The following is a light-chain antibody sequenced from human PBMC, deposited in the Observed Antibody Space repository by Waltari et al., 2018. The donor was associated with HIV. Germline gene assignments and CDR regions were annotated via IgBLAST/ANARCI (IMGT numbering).Light chain of an antibody. CDR1: HSVSTR. J-gene: IGKJ1*01. V-gene: IGKV1-5*03. CDR3: QQYRYSPWT. Sequence: DIQMTQPPSTLSASVGDRVTIPCRASHSVSTRVAWYQQKPGKAPKLLIYGASSLKSAVPSRFSGSGSGTEFTLTISGLQPDDFATYYCQQYRYSPWTFGQGTKVDI. CDR2: GAS.